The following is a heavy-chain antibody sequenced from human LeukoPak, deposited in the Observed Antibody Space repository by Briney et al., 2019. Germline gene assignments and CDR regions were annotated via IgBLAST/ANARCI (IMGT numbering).Heavy chain of an antibody. D-gene: IGHD3-22*01. CDR1: GGTFSSYA. CDR3: AREGDYYDRSGYDY. CDR2: IIPIFGTA. J-gene: IGHJ4*02. V-gene: IGHV1-69*13. Sequence: SVKVSCKASGGTFSSYAISRVRQAPGQGLEWMGGIIPIFGTANYAQKFQGRVTITADESTSTAYMELSSLRSEDTAVYYCAREGDYYDRSGYDYWGQGTLVTVSS.